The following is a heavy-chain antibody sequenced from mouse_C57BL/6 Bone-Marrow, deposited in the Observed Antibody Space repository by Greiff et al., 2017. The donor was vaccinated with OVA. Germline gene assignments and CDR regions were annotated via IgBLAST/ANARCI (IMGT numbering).Heavy chain of an antibody. CDR1: GFTFSSYG. CDR3: ARLTTVVAPY. Sequence: EVQLVESGGDLVKPEGSLKLSCAASGFTFSSYGMSWVRQTPDKRLEWVATISSGGSYTYYPDSVKGRFTISRDNAKNTLYLQMSSLKSEDTAMYYCARLTTVVAPYWGQGTTLTVSS. CDR2: ISSGGSYT. J-gene: IGHJ2*01. D-gene: IGHD1-1*01. V-gene: IGHV5-6*01.